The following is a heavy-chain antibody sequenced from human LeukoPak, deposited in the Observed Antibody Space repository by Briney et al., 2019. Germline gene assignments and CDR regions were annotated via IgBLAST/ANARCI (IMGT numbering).Heavy chain of an antibody. CDR2: ITATGDTA. CDR1: AFTFTKCA. V-gene: IGHV3-23*01. Sequence: GGSLRLSCVASAFTFTKCAMSLIRQAPGKGLEWVAIITATGDTAYYADSVKGRFTISRDNSRNTVYMQMDSLRAEDTAIYYCAGDRNSDWYSPLDYWGQGSQVTVSP. J-gene: IGHJ4*02. D-gene: IGHD6-19*01. CDR3: AGDRNSDWYSPLDY.